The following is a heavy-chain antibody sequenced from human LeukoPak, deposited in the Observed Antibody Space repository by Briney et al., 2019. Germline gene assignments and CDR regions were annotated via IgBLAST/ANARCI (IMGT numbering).Heavy chain of an antibody. J-gene: IGHJ6*02. CDR1: GGSFSGYY. Sequence: KPSETLSLTCAVYGGSFSGYYWSWIRQPPGKGLEWIGEINHSGSTNYNPSLKSRVTISVDTSRNQFSLKLSSVTAADTAVYYCARDTGSIAARFSGRSYYGMDVWGQGTTVTVSS. V-gene: IGHV4-34*01. CDR3: ARDTGSIAARFSGRSYYGMDV. D-gene: IGHD6-6*01. CDR2: INHSGST.